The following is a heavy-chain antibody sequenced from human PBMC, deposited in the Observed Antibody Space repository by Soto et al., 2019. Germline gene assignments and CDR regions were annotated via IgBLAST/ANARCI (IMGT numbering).Heavy chain of an antibody. CDR1: GFTFSSYG. J-gene: IGHJ4*02. CDR3: ARDALDDFWSGYSYYFDY. Sequence: PGGSLRLSCAASGFTFSSYGMNWVRQAPGKGLEWVSYISSSSSTIYYADSVKGRFTISRDNAKNSLYLQMNSLRDEDTAVYYCARDALDDFWSGYSYYFDYWGQGTLVTVSS. CDR2: ISSSSSTI. D-gene: IGHD3-3*01. V-gene: IGHV3-48*02.